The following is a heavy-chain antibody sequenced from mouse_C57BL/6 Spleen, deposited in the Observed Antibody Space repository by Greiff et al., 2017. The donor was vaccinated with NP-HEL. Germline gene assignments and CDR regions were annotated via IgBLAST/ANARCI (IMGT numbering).Heavy chain of an antibody. J-gene: IGHJ3*01. CDR3: ARSRESQYDYDGSWFAY. D-gene: IGHD2-4*01. CDR1: GYAFSSYW. V-gene: IGHV1-80*01. CDR2: IYPGDGDT. Sequence: VQLQQSGAELVKPGASVKISCKASGYAFSSYWMNWVKQRPGKGLEWIGQIYPGDGDTNYNGKFKGKATLTADKSSSTAYMQLSSLTSEDSAVYFCARSRESQYDYDGSWFAYWGQGTLVTVSA.